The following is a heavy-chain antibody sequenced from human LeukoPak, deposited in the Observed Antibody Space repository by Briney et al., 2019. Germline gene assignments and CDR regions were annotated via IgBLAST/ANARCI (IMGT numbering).Heavy chain of an antibody. CDR1: GFTFDDYA. CDR3: ARGGYGAHMG. CDR2: ISWNSGSI. J-gene: IGHJ4*02. Sequence: GRSLRLSCAASGFTFDDYAMHWVRQAPGKGLEWVSGISWNSGSIGYADSVKGRFTISRDNAKNSLYLQMNSLRAEDTALYYCARGGYGAHMGWGQGTLVTVSS. V-gene: IGHV3-9*01. D-gene: IGHD4-17*01.